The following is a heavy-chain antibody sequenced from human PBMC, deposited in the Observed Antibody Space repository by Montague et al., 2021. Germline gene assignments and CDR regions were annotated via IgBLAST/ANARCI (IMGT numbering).Heavy chain of an antibody. Sequence: SETLSLTCTVSGDSMNTYKWNWIRQPPGKGLEWIGHIYSSGNTNYNPSLKSRVTISVDTSRNQFSLEVRSVTAADTAKYYCAREWSAFDFWGQGIMVTVSS. CDR2: IYSSGNT. CDR3: AREWSAFDF. J-gene: IGHJ3*01. D-gene: IGHD1-26*01. V-gene: IGHV4-59*12. CDR1: GDSMNTYK.